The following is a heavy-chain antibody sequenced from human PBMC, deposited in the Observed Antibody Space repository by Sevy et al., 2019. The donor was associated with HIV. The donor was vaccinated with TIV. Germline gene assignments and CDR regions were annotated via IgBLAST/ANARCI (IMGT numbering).Heavy chain of an antibody. Sequence: GGSLRLSCAASGFTFSDYYMSWIRQAPGKGLEWVSYISSSGSTIYYADSVKGRFTISRDNAKNSLYPQMNSLRAEDPAVYYCARVLYYYDSSGYSEEGWFDPWGQGTLVTVSS. V-gene: IGHV3-11*01. D-gene: IGHD3-22*01. CDR1: GFTFSDYY. J-gene: IGHJ5*02. CDR3: ARVLYYYDSSGYSEEGWFDP. CDR2: ISSSGSTI.